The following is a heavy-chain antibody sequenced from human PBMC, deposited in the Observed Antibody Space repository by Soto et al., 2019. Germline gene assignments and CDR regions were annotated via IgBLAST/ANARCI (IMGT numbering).Heavy chain of an antibody. J-gene: IGHJ6*02. CDR2: INPNSGGT. V-gene: IGHV1-2*04. CDR1: GYTFTGYY. D-gene: IGHD3-9*01. CDR3: ARADVADYDILTGYYRTNGMDV. Sequence: ASVKDSCKASGYTFTGYYMHWVRQAPGQGLEWMGWINPNSGGTNYAQKFQGWVTMTRDTSISTAYMELSRLRSDDTAVYYCARADVADYDILTGYYRTNGMDVWGQGTTVTVSS.